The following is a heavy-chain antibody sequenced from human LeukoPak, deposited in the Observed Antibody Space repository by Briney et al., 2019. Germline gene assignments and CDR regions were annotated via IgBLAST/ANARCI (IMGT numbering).Heavy chain of an antibody. CDR2: IYYSGST. V-gene: IGHV4-31*03. CDR1: GGSISSGGYY. D-gene: IGHD2-8*02. CDR3: ARRRTWWMGGDFDY. J-gene: IGHJ4*02. Sequence: SETLSLTCTVSGGSISSGGYYWGWLRQHPGKGLEWIGYIYYSGSTYYNPSLKSRVTISVDTSKNQFSLKLSSVTAADTAVYYCARRRTWWMGGDFDYWGQGTLVTVSS.